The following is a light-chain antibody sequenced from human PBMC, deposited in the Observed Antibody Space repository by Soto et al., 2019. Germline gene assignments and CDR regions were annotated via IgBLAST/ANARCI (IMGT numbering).Light chain of an antibody. Sequence: DIQMTRSPSTLSASIGDRVSIICRASESIRSRLNWYQQKPGKAPRLLIYAASRLQSGVPSRFSGTGAGTDFILTTSSLLPDDVAIDYCHQTYDNPPLTFGQGTRLEIK. J-gene: IGKJ5*01. CDR1: ESIRSR. CDR2: AAS. CDR3: HQTYDNPPLT. V-gene: IGKV1-39*01.